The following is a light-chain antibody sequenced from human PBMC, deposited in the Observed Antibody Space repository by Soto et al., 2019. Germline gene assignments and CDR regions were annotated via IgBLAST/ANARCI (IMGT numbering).Light chain of an antibody. J-gene: IGLJ2*01. CDR3: SSYAGSDRVV. Sequence: QSVLTQPPSASGSPGQSVTISCTGTSSDIGGYNYVSWYQQHPGKAPKLMIYEVSKRPSGVPDRFSGSKSGNTASLTVSGLQAEDEADYYCSSYAGSDRVVFGGGTKPPS. CDR1: SSDIGGYNY. CDR2: EVS. V-gene: IGLV2-8*01.